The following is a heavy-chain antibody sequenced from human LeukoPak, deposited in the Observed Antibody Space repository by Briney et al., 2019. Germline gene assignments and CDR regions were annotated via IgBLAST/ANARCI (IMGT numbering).Heavy chain of an antibody. D-gene: IGHD3-10*01. J-gene: IGHJ3*02. V-gene: IGHV3-64*01. CDR3: ARGGIKGPHDAYDI. CDR1: GFNFSSYA. Sequence: GGSLRLSCAASGFNFSSYAMHWVRQTPGKGLEYVSAISGNGDRTYYVNSVKGRFTISRDNSKNTLYLQMDSLRAEDMAVYYCARGGIKGPHDAYDIWGQGTVVTVSS. CDR2: ISGNGDRT.